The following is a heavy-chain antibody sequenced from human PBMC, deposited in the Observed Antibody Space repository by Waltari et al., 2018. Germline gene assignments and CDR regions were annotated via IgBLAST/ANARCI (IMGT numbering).Heavy chain of an antibody. CDR3: ARDRYGSSHAFDI. CDR2: IYHSGST. Sequence: QVQLQASGPGLVQPSETLSLTCTVSGYSISSGYSWGWIRQPPGKGLEWIGSIYHSGSTYYNPSLKSRVTISVDTSKNQFSLKLSSVTAADTAVYYCARDRYGSSHAFDIWGQGTMVTVSS. CDR1: GYSISSGYS. D-gene: IGHD6-6*01. J-gene: IGHJ3*02. V-gene: IGHV4-38-2*02.